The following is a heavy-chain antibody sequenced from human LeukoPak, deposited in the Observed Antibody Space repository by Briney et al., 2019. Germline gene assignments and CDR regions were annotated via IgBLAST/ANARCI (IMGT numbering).Heavy chain of an antibody. J-gene: IGHJ6*03. V-gene: IGHV3-21*01. Sequence: GGSLRLSCAASGFTFSSYSMNWVRQAPGKGLEWVSSISSSSSYIYYADSVKGRFTISRDNAKNSLYLQMNSLRAEDTAVYYCARSPTLQPAYYYYYMDVWGKGTTVTVSS. D-gene: IGHD2-2*01. CDR3: ARSPTLQPAYYYYYMDV. CDR2: ISSSSSYI. CDR1: GFTFSSYS.